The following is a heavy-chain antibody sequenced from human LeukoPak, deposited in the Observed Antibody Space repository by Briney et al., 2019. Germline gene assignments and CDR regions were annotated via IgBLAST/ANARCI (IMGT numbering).Heavy chain of an antibody. CDR2: INTYTGNP. J-gene: IGHJ4*02. V-gene: IGHV7-4-1*02. CDR1: GYTFTTYA. D-gene: IGHD3-22*01. CDR3: ARGEGFTMIAPLSL. Sequence: ASVKVSCKASGYTFTTYAMNWVRQAPGQGLEWMGWINTYTGNPTYAQGFTGRFVFSLDTSVSTAYLQISSLKAADTAVYYCARGEGFTMIAPLSLWGQGTLVTVSS.